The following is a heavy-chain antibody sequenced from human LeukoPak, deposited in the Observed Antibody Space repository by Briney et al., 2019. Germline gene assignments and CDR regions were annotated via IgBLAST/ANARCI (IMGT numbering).Heavy chain of an antibody. V-gene: IGHV3-7*01. J-gene: IGHJ4*02. Sequence: GGSLRLPCAVSGFTFSDYWMNWVRQAPGKGLEWVANINQDGSEKYYVDSLKGRFTISRDNAQNSVYLQMNSLSAEDTAVYYCARGYDYWGQGTLVTVSS. CDR2: INQDGSEK. CDR1: GFTFSDYW. CDR3: ARGYDY.